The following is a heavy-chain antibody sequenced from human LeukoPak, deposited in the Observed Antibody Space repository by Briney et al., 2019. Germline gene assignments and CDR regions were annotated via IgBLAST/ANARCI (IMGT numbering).Heavy chain of an antibody. CDR3: AKDVGDAFDI. V-gene: IGHV3-9*01. J-gene: IGHJ3*02. CDR2: ISWNSGSI. D-gene: IGHD1-26*01. Sequence: PGGSLSLTCAASGFTFSSYSRNWVRQPPGKGLEWVAGISWNSGSIGYAEPVKGPFPISRDNAKNSVYLQMNSLRAEDTALYCGAKDVGDAFDIWGQGTMVTVSS. CDR1: GFTFSSYS.